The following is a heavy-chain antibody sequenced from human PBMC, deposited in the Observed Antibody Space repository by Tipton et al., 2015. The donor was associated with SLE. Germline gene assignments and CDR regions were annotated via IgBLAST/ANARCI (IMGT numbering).Heavy chain of an antibody. J-gene: IGHJ6*02. CDR3: ARGPLRGVIMGRDYYYGMDV. V-gene: IGHV3-74*01. CDR1: GFTFSNYW. D-gene: IGHD3-10*01. Sequence: GSLRLSCAASGFTFSNYWMHWVRQAPGKGLVWVSRINSDGSSTNYADSVKGRFTISRDNAKNTLYLQMNSLRAEDTAVYYCARGPLRGVIMGRDYYYGMDVWGQGTTVTVSS. CDR2: INSDGSST.